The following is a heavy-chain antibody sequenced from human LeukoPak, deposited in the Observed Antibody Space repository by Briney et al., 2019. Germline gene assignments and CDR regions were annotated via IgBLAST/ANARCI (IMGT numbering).Heavy chain of an antibody. CDR1: GGSLSSGDYY. J-gene: IGHJ3*02. D-gene: IGHD3-22*01. CDR2: IYYSGST. CDR3: ARARDYDSSGYYYDDAFDI. V-gene: IGHV4-30-4*08. Sequence: SETLSLTCTVSGGSLSSGDYYWSWIRQPPGKGLEWIGYIYYSGSTYYNPSLKSRVTISVDTSKNQFSLKLSSVTAADTAVYYCARARDYDSSGYYYDDAFDIWGQGTMVTVSS.